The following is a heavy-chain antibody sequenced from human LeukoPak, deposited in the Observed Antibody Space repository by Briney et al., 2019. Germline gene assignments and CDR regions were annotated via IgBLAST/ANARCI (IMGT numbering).Heavy chain of an antibody. D-gene: IGHD3-16*01. J-gene: IGHJ4*02. CDR3: ATSTGGAYFHY. CDR1: GYIFTNYW. V-gene: IGHV5-51*01. Sequence: GESLKISCKGSGYIFTNYWIAWVRPLPGKGLEFMGMLYPGGDSDASYGPSFQGQVTISADKSITTAYLQWSSLKASDTATYYCATSTGGAYFHYWGQGTLVTVSS. CDR2: LYPGGDSDA.